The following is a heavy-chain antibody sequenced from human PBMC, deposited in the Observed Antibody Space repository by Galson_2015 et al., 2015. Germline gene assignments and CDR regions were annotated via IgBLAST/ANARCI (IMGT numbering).Heavy chain of an antibody. V-gene: IGHV2-5*01. D-gene: IGHD2-15*01. CDR2: IHWNDDK. CDR1: GFSLSTSGVG. J-gene: IGHJ4*02. Sequence: PALVKPTQTLTLTCTFSGFSLSTSGVGVGWIRQPPGKALEWLALIHWNDDKRYSPSLRSRLTITKDTSKNQVVLTMTNMDPVDTATYYCAHRGPLVGYCSGAGCPFDYWGQGTLVLVSS. CDR3: AHRGPLVGYCSGAGCPFDY.